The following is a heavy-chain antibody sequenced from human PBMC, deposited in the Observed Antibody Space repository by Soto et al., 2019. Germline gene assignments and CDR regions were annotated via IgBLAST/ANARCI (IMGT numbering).Heavy chain of an antibody. V-gene: IGHV3-73*01. CDR3: TRHGGSDIVVVPAAIRAYYYGMDV. D-gene: IGHD2-2*02. Sequence: GESLKISCAASGFTFSGSAMHWVRQASGKGLEWVGRIRSKANSYATAYAASVKGRFTISRDDSKNTAYLQMNSLKTEDTAVYYCTRHGGSDIVVVPAAIRAYYYGMDVWGQGTTVTVSS. CDR1: GFTFSGSA. CDR2: IRSKANSYAT. J-gene: IGHJ6*02.